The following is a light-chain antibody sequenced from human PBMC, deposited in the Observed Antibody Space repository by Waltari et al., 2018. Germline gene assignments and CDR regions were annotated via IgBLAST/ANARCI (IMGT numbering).Light chain of an antibody. CDR1: TSDVGGYDY. Sequence: QSALTQPRSVSGSPGQSVTISCTGTTSDVGGYDYVSWYQHPPGKAPKLMINDVSDRPSGVPDRFFGSKSGTTASLTISGLQAEDEADYYCCSFAGPYTWVFGGGTKLTVL. CDR2: DVS. CDR3: CSFAGPYTWV. V-gene: IGLV2-11*01. J-gene: IGLJ3*02.